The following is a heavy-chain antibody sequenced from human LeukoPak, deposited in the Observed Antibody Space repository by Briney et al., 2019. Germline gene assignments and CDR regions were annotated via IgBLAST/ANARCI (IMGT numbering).Heavy chain of an antibody. CDR3: ASGDNDPLFDY. V-gene: IGHV4-31*03. CDR1: GGSISSGGYY. J-gene: IGHJ4*02. Sequence: PSETLSLTCTVSGGSISSGGYYWSWIRQHPGKGLEWIGSIHYSGSTNYNPSLQGRVTISLDTSRNQFSLKLSSVTAADTAVYYCASGDNDPLFDYWGQGTLVTVSS. D-gene: IGHD1-1*01. CDR2: IHYSGST.